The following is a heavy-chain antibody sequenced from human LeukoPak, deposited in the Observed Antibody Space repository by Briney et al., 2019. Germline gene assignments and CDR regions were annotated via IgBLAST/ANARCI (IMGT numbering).Heavy chain of an antibody. CDR1: EFTFSNYG. CDR2: IWYDGSNK. J-gene: IGHJ4*02. Sequence: GRSLRLSCAASEFTFSNYGMHWVRQAPGKGLEWVAVIWYDGSNKYYADSVKGRFTISRDNSKNTLYLQMNSLRAEDTAVYYCAGNYGPYYFDYWGQGTLVTVSS. V-gene: IGHV3-33*08. D-gene: IGHD3-10*01. CDR3: AGNYGPYYFDY.